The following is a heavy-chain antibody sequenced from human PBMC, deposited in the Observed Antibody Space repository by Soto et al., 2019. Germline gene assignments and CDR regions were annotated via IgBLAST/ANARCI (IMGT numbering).Heavy chain of an antibody. Sequence: SETLSLTCTVSGGSISSGDYYWSWIRQPPGKGLEWIGYIYYSGSTYYNPSLKSRVTISVDTSKNQFSLKLSSVTAADTAVYYCARDSSGYSKGHWFDPWGQGTLVTVPQ. D-gene: IGHD3-22*01. CDR1: GGSISSGDYY. CDR3: ARDSSGYSKGHWFDP. J-gene: IGHJ5*02. V-gene: IGHV4-30-4*01. CDR2: IYYSGST.